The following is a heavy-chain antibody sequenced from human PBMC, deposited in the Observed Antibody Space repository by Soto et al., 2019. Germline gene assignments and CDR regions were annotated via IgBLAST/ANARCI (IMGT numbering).Heavy chain of an antibody. J-gene: IGHJ4*02. Sequence: GGSLRLSCAASGFTVSSNHISWVRQAPGKGLEWVSVIYTGGNPYYADSVKGRFTISRHNSKNTVFLQMNSLRAEDTAVYYCARDSGKSNYFDSWGQGTLVTVSS. CDR2: IYTGGNP. D-gene: IGHD1-26*01. CDR3: ARDSGKSNYFDS. V-gene: IGHV3-53*04. CDR1: GFTVSSNH.